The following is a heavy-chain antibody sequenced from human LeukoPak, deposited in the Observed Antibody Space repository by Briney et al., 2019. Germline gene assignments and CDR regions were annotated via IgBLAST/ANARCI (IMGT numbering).Heavy chain of an antibody. CDR1: GFTFSDYY. J-gene: IGHJ4*02. CDR3: ARELGDGSGSSDY. D-gene: IGHD3-10*01. CDR2: ISGSSSYT. V-gene: IGHV3-11*05. Sequence: GGSLRLSCAASGFTFSDYYMSWIRQAPGKGLEWVSYISGSSSYTNYADSVKGRFTISRDNAKNSLYLQMNSLRAEDTAVYYCARELGDGSGSSDYWGQGTLVTVSS.